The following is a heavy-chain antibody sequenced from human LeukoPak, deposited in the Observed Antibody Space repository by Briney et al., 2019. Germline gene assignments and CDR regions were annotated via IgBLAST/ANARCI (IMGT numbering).Heavy chain of an antibody. CDR1: GFTFSGYS. J-gene: IGHJ6*02. D-gene: IGHD3-22*01. CDR2: ISSSSSTI. Sequence: GGSLRLSCAASGFTFSGYSMNWVRQAPGKGLEWLSYISSSSSTIYYADSVKGRITISRDNAKNSLYLQMNSLRAEDTAVYYCARADSSGYYSYYYGMDVWGQGTTVTVSS. V-gene: IGHV3-48*04. CDR3: ARADSSGYYSYYYGMDV.